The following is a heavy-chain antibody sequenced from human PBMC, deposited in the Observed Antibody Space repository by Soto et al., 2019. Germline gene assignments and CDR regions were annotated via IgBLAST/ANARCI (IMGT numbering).Heavy chain of an antibody. V-gene: IGHV4-59*01. CDR2: IYYSGST. CDR3: ARDFWAASGTGYYYYYGMDV. Sequence: SETLSLTCTVSGGSISSYYWSWIRQPPGKGLEWIGYIYYSGSTNYNPSLKSRVTISVDTSKNQFSLKLSSVTVADTAVYYCARDFWAASGTGYYYYYGMDVWGQGTTVTVSS. CDR1: GGSISSYY. J-gene: IGHJ6*02. D-gene: IGHD6-13*01.